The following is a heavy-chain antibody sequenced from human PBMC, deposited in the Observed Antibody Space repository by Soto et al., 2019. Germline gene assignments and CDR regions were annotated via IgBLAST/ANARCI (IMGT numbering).Heavy chain of an antibody. CDR2: INHSGST. Sequence: QVQLQQWGAGLLKPSETLSLTCAVYGGSFSGYYWSWIRQPPGKGLEWIGEINHSGSTNYNPSLKSRVTISVDTSKNQFSLKLSSVTAADTAVYYCARGARGYYGMDVWGQGTTVTVSS. CDR3: ARGARGYYGMDV. CDR1: GGSFSGYY. V-gene: IGHV4-34*01. J-gene: IGHJ6*02.